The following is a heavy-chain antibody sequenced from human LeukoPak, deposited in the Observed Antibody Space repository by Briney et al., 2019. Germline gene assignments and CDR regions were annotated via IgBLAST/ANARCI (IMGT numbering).Heavy chain of an antibody. CDR1: GFTFSSYE. Sequence: GGSLRLSCAAPGFTFSSYEMNWVRQAPGKGLEWVSYISSSGSTIYYADSVKGRFTISRDNAKNSLYLQMNSLRAEDTAVYYCARGNDYGDRSYDYWGQGTLVTVSS. CDR2: ISSSGSTI. J-gene: IGHJ4*02. CDR3: ARGNDYGDRSYDY. D-gene: IGHD4-17*01. V-gene: IGHV3-48*03.